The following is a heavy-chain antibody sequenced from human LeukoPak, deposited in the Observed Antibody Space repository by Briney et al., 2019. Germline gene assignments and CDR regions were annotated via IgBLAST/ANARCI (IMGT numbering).Heavy chain of an antibody. CDR2: ISWNSGSI. J-gene: IGHJ5*02. Sequence: PGRSLRLSCAASGFTFDDYAMHWVRQAPGKGLEWVSGISWNSGSIGYADSVKGRFTVSRDNAKNSLYLQMNSLRAEDTALYYCAKDAYYDILTGVHWFDPWGQGTLVTVSS. D-gene: IGHD3-9*01. CDR3: AKDAYYDILTGVHWFDP. CDR1: GFTFDDYA. V-gene: IGHV3-9*01.